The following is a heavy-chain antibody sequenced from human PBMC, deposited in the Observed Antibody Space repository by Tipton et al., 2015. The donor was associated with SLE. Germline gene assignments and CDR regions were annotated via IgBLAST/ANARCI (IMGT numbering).Heavy chain of an antibody. CDR3: ARDRGDEASDPFDL. CDR1: GGSSSGYY. D-gene: IGHD3-10*01. Sequence: TLSLTCAVYGGSSSGYYWSWIRQSAGKGLEWIGDIHDGGSSYYNPSLKSRVTISVDTSKNQISLNLSSVTAADTAVYYCARDRGDEASDPFDLWGQGTMVIVSS. J-gene: IGHJ3*01. CDR2: IHDGGSS. V-gene: IGHV4-34*01.